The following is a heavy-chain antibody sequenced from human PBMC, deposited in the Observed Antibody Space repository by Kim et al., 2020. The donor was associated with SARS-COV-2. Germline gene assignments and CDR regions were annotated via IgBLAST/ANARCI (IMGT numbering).Heavy chain of an antibody. V-gene: IGHV3-23*01. Sequence: AAPVKGTFTISRDNTKNTLYLQINSLRAEDTAVYYCANTVYSSSSTYFDYWGQGTLVTVSS. J-gene: IGHJ4*02. D-gene: IGHD6-6*01. CDR3: ANTVYSSSSTYFDY.